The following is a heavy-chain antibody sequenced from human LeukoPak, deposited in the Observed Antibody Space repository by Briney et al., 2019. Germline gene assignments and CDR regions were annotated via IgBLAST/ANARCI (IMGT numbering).Heavy chain of an antibody. Sequence: PGGSLRLSCAASGFTFSSYSMNWVRQAPGKGLEWVSSISSSSRYIYYADSVKGRFTISRDNAKNSLYLQMNSLRAEDTAVYYCARDTYSNYVGGWFDPWGQGTLVTVSS. CDR2: ISSSSRYI. J-gene: IGHJ5*02. CDR3: ARDTYSNYVGGWFDP. V-gene: IGHV3-21*01. D-gene: IGHD4-11*01. CDR1: GFTFSSYS.